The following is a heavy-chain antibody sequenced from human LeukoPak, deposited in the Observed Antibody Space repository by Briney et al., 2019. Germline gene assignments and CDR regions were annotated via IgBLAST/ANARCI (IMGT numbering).Heavy chain of an antibody. V-gene: IGHV3-33*01. Sequence: GRSLRLSCAASGFTFSSYGMHWVRQAPGKGLEWVVVIWYDGSNKYYADSVKGRFTISRDNSKNTMYLQMKSMRAEDTAVYYCASLDYYGSGSYPVDYWGQGTLVTVSS. CDR3: ASLDYYGSGSYPVDY. CDR2: IWYDGSNK. CDR1: GFTFSSYG. D-gene: IGHD3-10*01. J-gene: IGHJ4*02.